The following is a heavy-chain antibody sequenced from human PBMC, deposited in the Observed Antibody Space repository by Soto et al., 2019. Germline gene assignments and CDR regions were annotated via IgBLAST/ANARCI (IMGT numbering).Heavy chain of an antibody. CDR2: IIPILGIA. CDR3: ARGGYYGSGSYYYMDV. J-gene: IGHJ6*03. Sequence: QVQLVQSGAEVQKTGSSVKVSCKASGGTFSSYTISWVRQAPGQGLEWMGRIIPILGIANYAQKFQGRVTITADKSTSTAYMELSSLRSEDTAVYYCARGGYYGSGSYYYMDVWGKGTTVTVSS. D-gene: IGHD3-10*01. CDR1: GGTFSSYT. V-gene: IGHV1-69*02.